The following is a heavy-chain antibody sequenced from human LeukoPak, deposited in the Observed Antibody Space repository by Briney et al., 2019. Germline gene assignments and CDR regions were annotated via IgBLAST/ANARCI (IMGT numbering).Heavy chain of an antibody. D-gene: IGHD6-19*01. V-gene: IGHV4-34*01. J-gene: IGHJ4*02. CDR3: ARQGTRSGQIDY. CDR2: INHSGST. CDR1: GGSFSGYY. Sequence: SETLSLICAVYGGSFSGYYWSWIRQPPGKGLEWIGEINHSGSTNYNPSLKSRVTISVDTSKNQFSLKLSSVTAADTAVYYCARQGTRSGQIDYWGQGPLVTVSS.